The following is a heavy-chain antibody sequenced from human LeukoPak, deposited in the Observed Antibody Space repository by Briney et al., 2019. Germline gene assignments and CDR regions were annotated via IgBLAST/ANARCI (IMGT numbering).Heavy chain of an antibody. CDR3: ARHWGSSSWYVYWYFDL. Sequence: SETLSLTCAVSGGSINSYYWYWIRQPPGKGLEWIGSIYYSGSTNYNPSLKSRVTMSVDTSKNQFSLKLSSVTAADTAVYYCARHWGSSSWYVYWYFDLWGRGTLVTVSS. CDR1: GGSINSYY. D-gene: IGHD6-13*01. V-gene: IGHV4-59*08. J-gene: IGHJ2*01. CDR2: IYYSGST.